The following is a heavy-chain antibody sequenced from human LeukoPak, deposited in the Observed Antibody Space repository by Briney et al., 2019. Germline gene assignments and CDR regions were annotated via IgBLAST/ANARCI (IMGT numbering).Heavy chain of an antibody. Sequence: GSVKVPCIASGYTFTSYAMHWVRQAPGQRLGWVGWFNAVIGNTKYTQKFQGRVTITRDTSASTAYMELSSLRSEDTAVYYCARDGGLVHPWNYSMDVWGKGTTVTVSS. D-gene: IGHD2-2*01. J-gene: IGHJ6*04. CDR1: GYTFTSYA. CDR3: ARDGGLVHPWNYSMDV. CDR2: FNAVIGNT. V-gene: IGHV1-3*01.